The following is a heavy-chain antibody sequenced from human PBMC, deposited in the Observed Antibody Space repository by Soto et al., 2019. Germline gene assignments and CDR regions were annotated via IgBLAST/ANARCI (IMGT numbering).Heavy chain of an antibody. J-gene: IGHJ6*02. Sequence: PSETLSLTCTVSGGSIISGGYYWSWIRQHPGKGLEWIGYIYYSGSTYYNPSLKSRVTISVDTSKNQFSLKLSSVTAADTAVYYCARVDRYYYYGMDVWGQGTTVT. CDR3: ARVDRYYYYGMDV. CDR1: GGSIISGGYY. V-gene: IGHV4-31*03. CDR2: IYYSGST.